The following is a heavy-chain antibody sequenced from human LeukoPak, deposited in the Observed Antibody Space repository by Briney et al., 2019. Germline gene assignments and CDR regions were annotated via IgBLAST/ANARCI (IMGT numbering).Heavy chain of an antibody. CDR1: GVSISSYY. CDR2: IYTSGST. Sequence: SETLSLTCTVYGVSISSYYWSWIRQPAGKGLEWIGRIYTSGSTNYNPSLKSRVTMSVDTSKNQFSLKLSSVTAADTAVYYCARDRYYYDSSGYSLDYWGQGTLVTVSS. J-gene: IGHJ4*02. CDR3: ARDRYYYDSSGYSLDY. V-gene: IGHV4-4*07. D-gene: IGHD3-22*01.